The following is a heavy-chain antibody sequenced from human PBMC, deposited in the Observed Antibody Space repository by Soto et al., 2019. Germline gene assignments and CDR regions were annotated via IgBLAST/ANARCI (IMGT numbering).Heavy chain of an antibody. Sequence: SETLSLTCTVSGASMNSYHWSWIRQPAGKGLEWIGHIHSSGSTDYNPSLKSRVTMSVDTSKNQFSLRLMSLTAADTAVYYCARDQGVAAAGITWFDPWGQGSLVTVSS. CDR3: ARDQGVAAAGITWFDP. CDR2: IHSSGST. V-gene: IGHV4-4*07. D-gene: IGHD6-13*01. CDR1: GASMNSYH. J-gene: IGHJ5*02.